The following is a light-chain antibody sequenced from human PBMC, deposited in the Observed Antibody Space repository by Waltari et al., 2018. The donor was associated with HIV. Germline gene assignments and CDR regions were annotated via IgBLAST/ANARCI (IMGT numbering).Light chain of an antibody. CDR1: SSDVGGYDS. CDR2: EVI. J-gene: IGLJ3*02. CDR3: CSYADTYTYVL. Sequence: QSALTQPRSVSGSPGQSVTISCTGTSSDVGGYDSVSWYLQHPGKVPKLIIYEVIKRPSGGPDRFSGSKSGNTASLTISGLQTEDEADYFCCSYADTYTYVLFGGGTKLTVL. V-gene: IGLV2-11*01.